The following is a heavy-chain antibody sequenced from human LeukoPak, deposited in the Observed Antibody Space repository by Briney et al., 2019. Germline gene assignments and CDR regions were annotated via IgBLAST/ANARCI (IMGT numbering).Heavy chain of an antibody. CDR2: ISGSGGST. CDR1: GFTFSSYA. Sequence: GGSLRLSCAASGFTFSSYAMSWVRQAPGKGLEWVSAISGSGGSTYYADSVKGRFTISRDNSKSTLSLQMNSLRAEDTAVYYCGKDSRGSSVRVFDCWGQGILVTVSS. CDR3: GKDSRGSSVRVFDC. V-gene: IGHV3-23*01. D-gene: IGHD5/OR15-5a*01. J-gene: IGHJ4*02.